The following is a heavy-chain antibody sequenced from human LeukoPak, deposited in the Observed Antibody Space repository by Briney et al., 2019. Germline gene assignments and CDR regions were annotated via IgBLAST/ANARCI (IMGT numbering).Heavy chain of an antibody. CDR2: MNPNSGNT. CDR3: ARANYYGSGKKDLDY. J-gene: IGHJ4*02. D-gene: IGHD3-10*01. CDR1: GYTFTGYY. V-gene: IGHV1-8*02. Sequence: ASVKVSCKASGYTFTGYYMHWVRQATGQGLEWMGWMNPNSGNTGYAQKFQGRVTMTRNTSMSTAYMELSSLGSEDTAVYYCARANYYGSGKKDLDYWGQGTLVTVSS.